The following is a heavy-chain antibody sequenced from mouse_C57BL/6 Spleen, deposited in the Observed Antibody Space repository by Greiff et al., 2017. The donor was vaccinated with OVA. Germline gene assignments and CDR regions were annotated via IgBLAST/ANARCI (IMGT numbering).Heavy chain of an antibody. J-gene: IGHJ2*01. V-gene: IGHV1-80*01. CDR1: GYAFSSYW. CDR3: ARSGVSTMVTTRKNYFDY. Sequence: QVQLKQSGAELVKPGASVKISCKASGYAFSSYWMNWVKQRPGKGLEWIGQIYPGDGDTNYNGKFKGKATLTADKSSSTAYMQLSSLTSEDSAVYFCARSGVSTMVTTRKNYFDYWGQGTTLTVSS. CDR2: IYPGDGDT. D-gene: IGHD2-2*01.